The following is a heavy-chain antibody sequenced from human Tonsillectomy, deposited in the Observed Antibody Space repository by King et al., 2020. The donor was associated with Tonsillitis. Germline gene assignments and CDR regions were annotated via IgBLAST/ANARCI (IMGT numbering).Heavy chain of an antibody. CDR3: ARDPRGVSLISMGVIYFYY. CDR2: ISSSSSTI. D-gene: IGHD2/OR15-2a*01. V-gene: IGHV3-48*01. Sequence: VQLVQSGGGLVQPGGSLRLSCAASGFTFSSYSMNWVRQAPGKGLEWVSYISSSSSTIYYADSVKGRFTISRDNAKNSLYLQMKSLRAQDTAVYYCARDPRGVSLISMGVIYFYYCGEVTQVTVSS. CDR1: GFTFSSYS. J-gene: IGHJ4*02.